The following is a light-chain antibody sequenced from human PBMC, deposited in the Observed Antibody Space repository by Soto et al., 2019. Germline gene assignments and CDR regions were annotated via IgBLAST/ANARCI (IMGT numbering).Light chain of an antibody. J-gene: IGKJ5*01. CDR2: GAS. CDR1: QSVSSSH. Sequence: EIVLTQSPGTLSLSPGERATLSCRASQSVSSSHLAWYQQRPGQTPSLLIYGASTRATGIPDRFSGSGSGTHFTLTISRLEPGDFAVYYCQHFGGTTFTFGQGTRLEI. V-gene: IGKV3-20*01. CDR3: QHFGGTTFT.